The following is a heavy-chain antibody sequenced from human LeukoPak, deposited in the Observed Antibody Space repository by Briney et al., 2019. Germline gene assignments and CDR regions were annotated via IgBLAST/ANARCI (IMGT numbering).Heavy chain of an antibody. V-gene: IGHV1-69*05. CDR2: IIPIFGTA. CDR3: AGDYDILTGPQGWFDP. CDR1: GGTFSSYA. Sequence: SVKVSCKASGGTFSSYAISWVRQAPGQGLEWMGGIIPIFGTANYAQKFQGRVTITTDESTSTAYMELSSLRSEDTAVYYCAGDYDILTGPQGWFDPWGQGTLVTVSS. J-gene: IGHJ5*02. D-gene: IGHD3-9*01.